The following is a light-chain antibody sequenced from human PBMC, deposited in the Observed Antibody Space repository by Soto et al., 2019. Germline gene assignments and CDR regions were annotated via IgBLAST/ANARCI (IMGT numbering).Light chain of an antibody. CDR2: EGT. Sequence: QSALTQPASVSGFLGQAITMSGTGSSSDVGTFNLVSWFLQHPCKAPKLLSFEGTKRPSGVSDRFSGSKSGNTASLTIYGLQAEDEADYHCCAYAGTRTSGVFGTGTKVTV. V-gene: IGLV2-23*01. J-gene: IGLJ1*01. CDR1: SSDVGTFNL. CDR3: CAYAGTRTSGV.